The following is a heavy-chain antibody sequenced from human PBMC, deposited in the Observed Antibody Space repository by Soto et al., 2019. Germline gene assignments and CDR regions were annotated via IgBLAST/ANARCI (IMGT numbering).Heavy chain of an antibody. V-gene: IGHV2-5*02. CDR1: GFSLSTSGVC. D-gene: IGHD6-13*01. J-gene: IGHJ5*02. Sequence: QITLKESGPTLVKPTQTLTLPCTFSGFSLSTSGVCVGWIRQPPGKALEWLALIYWDDDKRYSPSLKSRLTTTTDTSKNQVVLTMTDMDPVDTATYYCAHIKLGADNWFDPWGQGTLVTVSS. CDR3: AHIKLGADNWFDP. CDR2: IYWDDDK.